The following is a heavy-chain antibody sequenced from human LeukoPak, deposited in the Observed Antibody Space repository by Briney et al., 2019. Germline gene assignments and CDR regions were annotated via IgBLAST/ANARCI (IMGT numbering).Heavy chain of an antibody. CDR3: AVRDGYNYRYYYYYGMDV. J-gene: IGHJ6*02. V-gene: IGHV1-69*13. CDR1: GYTFTSYD. D-gene: IGHD5-24*01. CDR2: IIPIFGTA. Sequence: SVKVSCKASGYTFTSYDFNWVRQATGQGLEWMGGIIPIFGTANYAQKLQGRVTITADESTSTAYMELSSLRSEDTAVYYCAVRDGYNYRYYYYYGMDVWGQGTTVTVSS.